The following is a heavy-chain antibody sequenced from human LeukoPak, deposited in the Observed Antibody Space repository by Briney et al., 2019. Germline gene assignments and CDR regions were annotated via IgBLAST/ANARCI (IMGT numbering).Heavy chain of an antibody. CDR3: ARGRWLVDSARNYYYYYYMDV. V-gene: IGHV1-69*05. J-gene: IGHJ6*03. D-gene: IGHD6-19*01. CDR2: IIPIFGTA. CDR1: GGTFSSYA. Sequence: SVKVSCKASGGTFSSYAISWVRQAPGQGLEWMGRIIPIFGTANYAQKFQGRVTITTDESTGTAYMELSSLRSEDTAVYYCARGRWLVDSARNYYYYYYMDVWGKGTTVTVSS.